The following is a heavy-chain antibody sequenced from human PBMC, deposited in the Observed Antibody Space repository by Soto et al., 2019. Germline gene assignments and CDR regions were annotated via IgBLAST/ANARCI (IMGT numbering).Heavy chain of an antibody. V-gene: IGHV3-48*02. J-gene: IGHJ4*02. Sequence: EVQLVESGGGLVQPGGSLRLSCAASGFTFSSYSMTWVRQAPGKGLEWVSDISSSSSTIYYADSVKGRFTISRDNAKNSLYLQMNSLRDEDTAVYYCARGPYLAYCGCDCYLALDYWGQGTLVTVSS. D-gene: IGHD2-21*02. CDR3: ARGPYLAYCGCDCYLALDY. CDR1: GFTFSSYS. CDR2: ISSSSSTI.